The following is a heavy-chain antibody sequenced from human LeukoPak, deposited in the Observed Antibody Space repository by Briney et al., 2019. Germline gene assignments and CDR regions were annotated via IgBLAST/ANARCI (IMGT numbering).Heavy chain of an antibody. Sequence: GESLKISCKGSGYSFTSYWIGWVRQVPGKGLEWMGIIYPGDSDTRYSPSFQGQVTISADKSISTAYLQWSSLKASDTAMYYCARQFDYYGSGSYYNPGHFDYWGQGTLVTVSS. V-gene: IGHV5-51*01. J-gene: IGHJ4*02. CDR1: GYSFTSYW. CDR2: IYPGDSDT. D-gene: IGHD3-10*01. CDR3: ARQFDYYGSGSYYNPGHFDY.